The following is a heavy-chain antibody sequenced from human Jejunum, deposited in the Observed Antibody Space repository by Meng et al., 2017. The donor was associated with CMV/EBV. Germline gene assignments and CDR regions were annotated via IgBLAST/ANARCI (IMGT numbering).Heavy chain of an antibody. CDR1: TDDY. V-gene: IGHV1-2*02. Sequence: TDDYMHWLRQAPGQGREWMGWIKLDSGGTKYAQNFQGRVTLTRDTSINTAYMDLSRLRHDDTAVYYCARDPGCDDPSCYGIGWDLWGQGTLVTVSS. J-gene: IGHJ5*02. D-gene: IGHD2-2*01. CDR3: ARDPGCDDPSCYGIGWDL. CDR2: IKLDSGGT.